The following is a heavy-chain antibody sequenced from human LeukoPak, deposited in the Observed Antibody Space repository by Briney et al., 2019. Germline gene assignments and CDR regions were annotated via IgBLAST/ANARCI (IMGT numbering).Heavy chain of an antibody. Sequence: GGSLRLSCAASGFSVSGNYISWARQAPGQGLEWVSVTYGGGSTYYADSVKGRFTISRDNSKNTLFLQMNSLRAEDTAVYYCARGGRDAFDIWGQGTMVTVSS. CDR2: TYGGGST. J-gene: IGHJ3*02. CDR3: ARGGRDAFDI. CDR1: GFSVSGNY. V-gene: IGHV3-53*01.